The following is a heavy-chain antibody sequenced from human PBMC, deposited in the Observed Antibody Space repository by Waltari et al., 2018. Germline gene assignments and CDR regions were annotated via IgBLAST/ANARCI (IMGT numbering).Heavy chain of an antibody. Sequence: QVQLVQSGAEVKKPGASVKVSCKVSGYTLTELSMHWVRQAPGKGLEWMGGCAPEDGETIYAEMFQGSGTITADTSTDTAYMELSSLRSEDTAVYYCATAIQVGQLLYATDYWGQGTLVTVSS. V-gene: IGHV1-24*01. CDR3: ATAIQVGQLLYATDY. J-gene: IGHJ4*02. CDR2: CAPEDGET. CDR1: GYTLTELS. D-gene: IGHD2-2*02.